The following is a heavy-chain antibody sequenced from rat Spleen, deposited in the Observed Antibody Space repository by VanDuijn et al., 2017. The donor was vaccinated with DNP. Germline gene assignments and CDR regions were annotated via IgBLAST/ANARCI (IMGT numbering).Heavy chain of an antibody. CDR3: ASYYYDGYYAMDA. CDR2: ISFLGDDT. V-gene: IGHV5-25*01. Sequence: EVRLVESGGGLVQPGGSLKLSCAASGFTFSDYYMAWVRQAPTKGLEWVASISFLGDDTYYRDSVKGRFTVSRDNAKDTLYLQMDSLRSEDTATYYCASYYYDGYYAMDAWGQGTSVTVSS. D-gene: IGHD1-12*02. CDR1: GFTFSDYY. J-gene: IGHJ4*01.